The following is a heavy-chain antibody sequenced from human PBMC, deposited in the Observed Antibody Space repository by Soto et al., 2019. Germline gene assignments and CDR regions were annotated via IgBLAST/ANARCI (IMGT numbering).Heavy chain of an antibody. D-gene: IGHD1-26*01. CDR3: ASGRIVGATRPIGLDY. CDR1: GFTFSRYW. V-gene: IGHV3-7*01. Sequence: PGGSLRLYCAASGFTSGFTFSRYWMSWVRQAPGKGLEWVANIKQDGGEKYYVDSVKGRFTISRDNAKNSLYLQMNSLRAEDTAVYYCASGRIVGATRPIGLDYWGQGTLVTVSS. CDR2: IKQDGGEK. J-gene: IGHJ4*02.